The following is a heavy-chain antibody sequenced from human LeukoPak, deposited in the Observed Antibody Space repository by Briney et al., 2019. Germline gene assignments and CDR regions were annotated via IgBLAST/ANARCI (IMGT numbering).Heavy chain of an antibody. Sequence: GASVTVSFKASGYTFTDFDSNWVRQAPGRGREWMGWRNPNSGNTVYAQKFQGRVTMTRDTSINTGRMELTSLTSEDTAVYYCARALDRSYYYVYLSWGQGTVISVSS. V-gene: IGHV1-8*01. CDR3: ARALDRSYYYVYLS. D-gene: IGHD3-16*01. CDR2: RNPNSGNT. CDR1: GYTFTDFD. J-gene: IGHJ5*02.